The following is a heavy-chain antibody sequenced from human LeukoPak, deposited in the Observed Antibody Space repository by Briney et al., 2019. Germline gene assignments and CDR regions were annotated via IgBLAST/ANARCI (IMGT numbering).Heavy chain of an antibody. Sequence: SVKVSCKASGGTFSSYAISWVRQAPGQGLEWMGGIIPIFGTANYAQKFQGRVTITTDESTSTAYMELSGLRSEDTAVYYCASGQTWHPSFRPQVGFDYWGPGTMVTVSS. CDR3: ASGQTWHPSFRPQVGFDY. CDR2: IIPIFGTA. V-gene: IGHV1-69*05. D-gene: IGHD1-26*01. J-gene: IGHJ4*02. CDR1: GGTFSSYA.